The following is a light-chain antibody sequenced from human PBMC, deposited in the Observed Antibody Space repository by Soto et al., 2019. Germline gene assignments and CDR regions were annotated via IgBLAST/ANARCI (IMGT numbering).Light chain of an antibody. CDR1: QSVSSN. J-gene: IGKJ4*01. Sequence: EIVMTQSPATLSVSPGERATLSCRASQSVSSNLAWYQQKPGQAPRLLIYDTSTRATGIPARFSGSGSGTEFTLTISSLQSGDFAVYYCQQYNNWPLAFGGGTKVEIK. CDR3: QQYNNWPLA. V-gene: IGKV3-15*01. CDR2: DTS.